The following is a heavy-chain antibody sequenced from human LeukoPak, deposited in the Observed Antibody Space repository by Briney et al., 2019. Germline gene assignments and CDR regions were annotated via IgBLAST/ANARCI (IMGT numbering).Heavy chain of an antibody. J-gene: IGHJ3*02. D-gene: IGHD5-18*01. V-gene: IGHV4-59*01. CDR1: VGSISSYY. CDR3: PRGGYGLHLMAFDI. CDR2: IYYSGST. Sequence: PSETLSLTCTVSVGSISSYYWSWIRQPPGKGLEWIGYIYYSGSTNYNPSLKSRVTISVDTSKNQFSLKLSSVTAADTAVYYCPRGGYGLHLMAFDIWGQGTMVTVSS.